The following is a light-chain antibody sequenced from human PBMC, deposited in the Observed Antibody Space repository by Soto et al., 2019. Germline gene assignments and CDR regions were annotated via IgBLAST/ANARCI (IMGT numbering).Light chain of an antibody. Sequence: QMTQSPSTLSASVGDRITITCRASQSISSWLAWYQQKPGKAPKLLIYDASTLESGVPSRFSGSGSGTEFTLTISSLQPDDFATYYCQQYHRYSTFGGGTKVDIK. V-gene: IGKV1-5*01. CDR2: DAS. CDR1: QSISSW. CDR3: QQYHRYST. J-gene: IGKJ4*01.